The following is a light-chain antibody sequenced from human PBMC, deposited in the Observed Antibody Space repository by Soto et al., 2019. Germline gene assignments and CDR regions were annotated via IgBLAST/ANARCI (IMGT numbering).Light chain of an antibody. CDR3: HQYGTAPWT. CDR1: QSAFGTY. V-gene: IGKV3-20*01. CDR2: GAS. J-gene: IGKJ1*01. Sequence: EIVLTQSPGTLSLSPGESATLSCRASQSAFGTYLAWFQQKPGQAPRLLIYGASSRASGIPDRFSGSGSATAFSLTISRVQPEDCAVYYCHQYGTAPWTLGQGTKVEI.